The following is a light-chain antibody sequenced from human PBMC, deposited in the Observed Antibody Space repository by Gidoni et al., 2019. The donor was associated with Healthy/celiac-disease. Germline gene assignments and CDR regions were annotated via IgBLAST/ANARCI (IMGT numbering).Light chain of an antibody. Sequence: IQITQSPSSLSASVGDRVTITCRASQSISSYLNWYQQKPGKAPKLLIYAASSLQSGVPSRFSGSGSGTDFTLTISSLQPEDFANYYCQKSYSTPRTFGQXTKVEIK. CDR1: QSISSY. J-gene: IGKJ1*01. CDR2: AAS. CDR3: QKSYSTPRT. V-gene: IGKV1-39*01.